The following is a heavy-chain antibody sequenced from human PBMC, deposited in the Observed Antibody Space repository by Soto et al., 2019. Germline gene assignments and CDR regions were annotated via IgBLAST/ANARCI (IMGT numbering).Heavy chain of an antibody. CDR1: GGTFSTYT. V-gene: IGHV1-69*01. D-gene: IGHD6-19*01. J-gene: IGHJ4*02. CDR3: ARSHSTTPVAVAGPDFYFGL. CDR2: IIPDFGTT. Sequence: QVQLVQSGAEVKRPGSSVKVSCKASGGTFSTYTVSWLRQAPGQGLEWMGGIIPDFGTTNYAQRVQGRVTITADEPPNTAFMELTALKSDDTAVYYCARSHSTTPVAVAGPDFYFGLWGRGTLVTVSS.